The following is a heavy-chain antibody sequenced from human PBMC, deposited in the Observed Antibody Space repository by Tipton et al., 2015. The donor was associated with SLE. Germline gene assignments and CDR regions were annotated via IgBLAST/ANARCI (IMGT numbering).Heavy chain of an antibody. D-gene: IGHD3-10*02. J-gene: IGHJ4*02. CDR2: ISASGST. CDR3: TRRTIDVRPYYFDY. Sequence: TLSLTCTVSGGSVSSSSYYWGWVRQPPGKGLEWIGDISASGSTFYNPSLKSRVTMLVDTSKNEFSLTLSSVTAADTAVYYCTRRTIDVRPYYFDYWGQGTLVTVSS. CDR1: GGSVSSSSYY. V-gene: IGHV4-39*01.